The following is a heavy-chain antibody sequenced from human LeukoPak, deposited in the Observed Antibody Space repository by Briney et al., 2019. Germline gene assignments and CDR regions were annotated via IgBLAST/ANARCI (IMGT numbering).Heavy chain of an antibody. CDR2: IIPILGIA. D-gene: IGHD3-22*01. CDR3: ARGWEYYYDSSGCWFDP. Sequence: GSSVKVSCKASGGTFSSYTISWVRQAPGQGLEWTGRIIPILGIANYAQKFQGRVTITADKSTSTAYMELSSLRSEDTAVYYCARGWEYYYDSSGCWFDPWGQGTLVTVSS. V-gene: IGHV1-69*02. J-gene: IGHJ5*02. CDR1: GGTFSSYT.